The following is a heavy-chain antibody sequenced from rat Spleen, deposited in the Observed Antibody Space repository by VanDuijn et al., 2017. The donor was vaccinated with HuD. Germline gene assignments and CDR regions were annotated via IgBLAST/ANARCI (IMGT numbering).Heavy chain of an antibody. CDR1: EFTFSDYN. J-gene: IGHJ2*01. V-gene: IGHV5-27*01. CDR3: TTVDYNNYFDY. CDR2: ISTGGGST. Sequence: EVQLVESDGGLVQPGRSLKLSCAASEFTFSDYNMAWVRQAPKKGLEWVAYISTGGGSTYYRDSVKGRFTISRDNAKSTLYLQMDSLRSEDTATYYCTTVDYNNYFDYWGQGVMVTVSS. D-gene: IGHD1-10*01.